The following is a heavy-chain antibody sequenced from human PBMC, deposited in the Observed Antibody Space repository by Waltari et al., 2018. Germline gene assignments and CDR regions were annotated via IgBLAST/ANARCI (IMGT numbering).Heavy chain of an antibody. CDR3: ASTPAAGTWGLDY. D-gene: IGHD6-13*01. V-gene: IGHV1-69*05. CDR1: GGTFSSYA. Sequence: QVQLVQSGAEVKKPGSSVKVSCKASGGTFSSYAISWVRQAPGQGLEWMGGISPSFGTANYAQKFQGRVTITTDESTSTAYMELSSLRSEDTAVYYCASTPAAGTWGLDYWGQGTLVTVSS. CDR2: ISPSFGTA. J-gene: IGHJ4*02.